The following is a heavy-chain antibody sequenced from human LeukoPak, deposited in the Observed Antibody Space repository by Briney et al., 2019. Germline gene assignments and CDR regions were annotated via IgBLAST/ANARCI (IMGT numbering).Heavy chain of an antibody. CDR2: ISGNGGST. J-gene: IGHJ4*02. V-gene: IGHV3-23*01. CDR3: AKDPQDCSGGSCYTPGYYFDY. Sequence: GGSLRLSCAASGFTSSSYAMNWVRQAPGKGLEWVSAISGNGGSTYYTDSVKGHFTISRGNSKNTLYLQMNSLRAEDTAVYYCAKDPQDCSGGSCYTPGYYFDYWGQGTLVTVSS. CDR1: GFTSSSYA. D-gene: IGHD2-15*01.